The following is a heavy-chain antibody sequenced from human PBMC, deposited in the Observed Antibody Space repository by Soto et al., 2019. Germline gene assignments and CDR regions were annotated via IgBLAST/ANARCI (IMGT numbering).Heavy chain of an antibody. Sequence: VQLVESGGGVVQPGRSLRLSCAASGFTFSDYAMHWVRQAPGKGLEWVAVVSHDGRNTHYADPVKGRFTISRDSSKNTVSLEMTSLRAEDTADYYCAKGGRQWLVTSDFNYWGQGALVTVSS. J-gene: IGHJ4*02. CDR1: GFTFSDYA. CDR2: VSHDGRNT. CDR3: AKGGRQWLVTSDFNY. D-gene: IGHD6-19*01. V-gene: IGHV3-30*18.